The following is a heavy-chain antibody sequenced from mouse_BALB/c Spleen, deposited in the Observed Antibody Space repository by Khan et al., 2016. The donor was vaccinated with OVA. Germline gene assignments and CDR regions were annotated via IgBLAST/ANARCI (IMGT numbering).Heavy chain of an antibody. CDR3: ARSNYGRFAY. V-gene: IGHV5-9*03. CDR1: GFTFSSFT. CDR2: ISSGGDNT. J-gene: IGHJ3*01. D-gene: IGHD1-1*02. Sequence: EVELVESGGGLVKPGGSLKLSCAASGFTFSSFTMSWVRQTPEKRLEWVASISSGGDNTYYPDSVKGRFTISRDNAKNNLYLQMSSLRSEDTAVYYCARSNYGRFAYWGHGTLVTVSA.